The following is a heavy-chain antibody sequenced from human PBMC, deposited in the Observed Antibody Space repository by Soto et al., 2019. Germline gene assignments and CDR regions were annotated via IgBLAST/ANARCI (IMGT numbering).Heavy chain of an antibody. V-gene: IGHV2-5*01. J-gene: IGHJ4*02. CDR3: AHSYYDSSGYYD. Sequence: QITLKESGPTLVKPTQTLTLTCTFSGFSLSTSGVGVGWIRQPQVRPLDGLALIYWNEENRYSPPLRSRLTITKDTSKNQVVLTRTNMDPVDTATYYCAHSYYDSSGYYDWGQGTLVTVSS. CDR1: GFSLSTSGVG. D-gene: IGHD3-22*01. CDR2: IYWNEEN.